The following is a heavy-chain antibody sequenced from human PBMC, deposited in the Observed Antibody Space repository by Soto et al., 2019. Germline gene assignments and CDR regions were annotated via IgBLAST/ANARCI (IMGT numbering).Heavy chain of an antibody. CDR2: IYYSGST. J-gene: IGHJ4*02. CDR1: GGSISSSSYY. D-gene: IGHD6-13*01. CDR3: ARHDIAAAGSRNLGPVDY. Sequence: QLQLQESGPGLVKPSETLSLTCTVSGGSISSSSYYWGWIRQPPGKGLEWIGSIYYSGSTYYNPSLKSRVTISVDTSMNQFSLKLSSVTAADTAVYYCARHDIAAAGSRNLGPVDYWGQGTLVTVSS. V-gene: IGHV4-39*01.